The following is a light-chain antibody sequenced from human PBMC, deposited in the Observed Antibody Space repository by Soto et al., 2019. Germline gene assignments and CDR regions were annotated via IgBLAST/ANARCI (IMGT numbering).Light chain of an antibody. CDR2: EDS. Sequence: QSALTQPPSASGSPGQSVTISCTGTSSDVGGDYYVSWYQQHPGKAPKLLIYEDSNRPSGVPDRFSGSKSGNTASLTVSGLLADDEDDYYCSPYEGTSTPYVFGTGTKLTVL. J-gene: IGLJ1*01. CDR1: SSDVGGDYY. CDR3: SPYEGTSTPYV. V-gene: IGLV2-8*01.